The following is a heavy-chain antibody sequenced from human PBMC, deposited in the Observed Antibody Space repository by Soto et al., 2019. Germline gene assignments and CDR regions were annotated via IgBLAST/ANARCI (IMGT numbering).Heavy chain of an antibody. V-gene: IGHV3-11*01. CDR2: ISSSGSTI. CDR1: GFTFSDYY. D-gene: IGHD3-9*01. J-gene: IGHJ5*02. Sequence: GGSLRLSCAASGFTFSDYYMSWIRQAPGKGLEWVSYISSSGSTIYYADSVKGRFTLSRDNAKNSLYLQMNSLRAEDTAVYYCARHSYDILTGYNWFDPWGQGTLVTVSS. CDR3: ARHSYDILTGYNWFDP.